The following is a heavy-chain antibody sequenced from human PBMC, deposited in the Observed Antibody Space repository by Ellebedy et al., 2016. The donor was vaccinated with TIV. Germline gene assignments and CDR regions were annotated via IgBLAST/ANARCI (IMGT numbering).Heavy chain of an antibody. CDR1: GFTFSNFW. CDR2: IKQDGSEN. V-gene: IGHV3-7*01. Sequence: GGSLRLSCAASGFTFSNFWMGWVRRAPGKGLEWVANIKQDGSENYYVDSVKGRFTISRDNAKNSLYLQMNSLRAEDTAVYYCATKPRGYSYGPVDYWGQGTLVTVSS. CDR3: ATKPRGYSYGPVDY. D-gene: IGHD5-18*01. J-gene: IGHJ4*02.